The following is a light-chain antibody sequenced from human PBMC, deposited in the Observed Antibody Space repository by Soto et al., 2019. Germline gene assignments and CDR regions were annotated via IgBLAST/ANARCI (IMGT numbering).Light chain of an antibody. Sequence: DIQMTQSPSTLSASVGDRVTITCRAGQSISSWLAWYQQKPGKAPKLLIYDASSLESGVPSRFSGSASGTEFTLTISSLQPDDFATYYCQQYNSYITFGQGTRL. CDR1: QSISSW. CDR2: DAS. J-gene: IGKJ5*01. V-gene: IGKV1-5*01. CDR3: QQYNSYIT.